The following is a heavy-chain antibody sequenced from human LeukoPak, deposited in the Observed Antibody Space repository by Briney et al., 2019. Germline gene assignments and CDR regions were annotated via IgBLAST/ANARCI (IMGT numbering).Heavy chain of an antibody. Sequence: SQTLSLTCAVSGGSISSGGYSWSWIRQPPGKGLEWIGYIYHSGSTYYNPSLKSRVTISVDTSKNQFSLKLSSVTAADTAVYYCARLRDSSSWYAAYYYYYMDVCGKGTTVTVSS. J-gene: IGHJ6*03. V-gene: IGHV4-30-2*01. CDR1: GGSISSGGYS. CDR3: ARLRDSSSWYAAYYYYYMDV. CDR2: IYHSGST. D-gene: IGHD6-13*01.